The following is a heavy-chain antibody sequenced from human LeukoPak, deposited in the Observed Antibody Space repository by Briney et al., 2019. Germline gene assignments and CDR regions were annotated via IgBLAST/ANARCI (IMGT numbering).Heavy chain of an antibody. Sequence: ASVKVSCKASGYTFTSYGISWVRQAPGQGPEWMGWISAYNGNTNYAQKLQGRVTMTTDTSTSTAYMELRSLRSDDTAVYYCARTGPRHYYYYYYMDVWGKGTTVTISS. J-gene: IGHJ6*03. CDR2: ISAYNGNT. CDR1: GYTFTSYG. V-gene: IGHV1-18*01. CDR3: ARTGPRHYYYYYYMDV. D-gene: IGHD1-14*01.